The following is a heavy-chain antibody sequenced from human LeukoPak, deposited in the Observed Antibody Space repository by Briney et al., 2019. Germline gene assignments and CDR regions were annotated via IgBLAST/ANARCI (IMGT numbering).Heavy chain of an antibody. CDR2: ISYDGSNK. Sequence: GGSLRLSCAASGFTFSSYGMHWVRQAPGKGLEWVAVISYDGSNKYYADSVKGRFTISRDNSKNTLYLQMNSLRAEDTAVYYCAKGGVDYYGSGPRDLRAFDIWGQGTMVTVSS. V-gene: IGHV3-30*18. CDR1: GFTFSSYG. D-gene: IGHD3-10*01. CDR3: AKGGVDYYGSGPRDLRAFDI. J-gene: IGHJ3*02.